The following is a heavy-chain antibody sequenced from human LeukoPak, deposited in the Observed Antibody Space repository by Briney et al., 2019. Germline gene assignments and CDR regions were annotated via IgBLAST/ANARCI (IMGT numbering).Heavy chain of an antibody. J-gene: IGHJ3*02. CDR3: ARVSRFDDAFDI. V-gene: IGHV4-31*03. CDR2: IYYSGST. CDR1: GGSISSGGYY. Sequence: SETLSLTCTVSGGSISSGGYYWSWIRQHPGKGLEWIGYIYYSGSTYYNPSLKSRVTISVDTSKNQFSLKLSSVTAADTAVYYCARVSRFDDAFDIWGQGTMVTVSS. D-gene: IGHD3-3*01.